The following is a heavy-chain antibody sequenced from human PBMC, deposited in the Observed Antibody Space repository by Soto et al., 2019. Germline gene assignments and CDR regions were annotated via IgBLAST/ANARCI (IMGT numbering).Heavy chain of an antibody. CDR3: ARARWYDASDV. CDR1: GFFISSGNY. CDR2: IFHGGNT. V-gene: IGHV4-38-2*01. J-gene: IGHJ3*01. Sequence: SETLSLTCAVSGFFISSGNYWGWIRKPPGKGLEWIGSIFHGGNTYYNPSLKSRVTISVDMSKNQFSLKLNSVTAADTAVYYCARARWYDASDVWGQGTVVTRLL. D-gene: IGHD2-15*01.